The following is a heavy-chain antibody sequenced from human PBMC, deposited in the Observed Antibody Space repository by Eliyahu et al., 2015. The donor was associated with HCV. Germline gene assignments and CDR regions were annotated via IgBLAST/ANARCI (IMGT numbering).Heavy chain of an antibody. CDR3: ARVRGWSGYLYYYYGMDV. V-gene: IGHV4-59*01. CDR1: GGSISSYY. J-gene: IGHJ6*02. Sequence: QVQLQESGPGLVKPSETLSLTCTVSGGSISSYYWSWIRQPPGKGLEWIGYIYYSGSTNYNPSLKSRVTISVDTSKNQFSLKLSSVTAADTAVYYCARVRGWSGYLYYYYGMDVWGQGTTVTVSS. D-gene: IGHD3-3*01. CDR2: IYYSGST.